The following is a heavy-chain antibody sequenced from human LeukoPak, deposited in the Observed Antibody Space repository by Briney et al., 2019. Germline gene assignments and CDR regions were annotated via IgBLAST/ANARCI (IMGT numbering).Heavy chain of an antibody. Sequence: SETLSLTCTVSGGSISSYYWSWIRQPPGKGLEWIGYIYYSGSTNYNPSLKSRVTISVDTSKNQFSLKLSSVTAADTAVYYCARHNSGYVLTPEYFQHRGQGTLVTVSS. V-gene: IGHV4-59*08. D-gene: IGHD5-12*01. CDR2: IYYSGST. CDR3: ARHNSGYVLTPEYFQH. J-gene: IGHJ1*01. CDR1: GGSISSYY.